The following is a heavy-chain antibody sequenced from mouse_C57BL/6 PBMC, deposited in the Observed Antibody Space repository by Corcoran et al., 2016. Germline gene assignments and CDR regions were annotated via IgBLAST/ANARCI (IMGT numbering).Heavy chain of an antibody. V-gene: IGHV3-6*01. CDR1: GYSITSGYY. D-gene: IGHD3-2*02. Sequence: DVQLQASGPDLVTPSQSLSLTCSFTGYSITSGYYWNWIRQFPGNKLEWMGYISYDGSNNYNPSLKNRISITRDTSKNQFFLKLNSVTTEDTPTYYCARGTAQATLDYWGQGTTLTVSS. CDR3: ARGTAQATLDY. J-gene: IGHJ2*01. CDR2: ISYDGSN.